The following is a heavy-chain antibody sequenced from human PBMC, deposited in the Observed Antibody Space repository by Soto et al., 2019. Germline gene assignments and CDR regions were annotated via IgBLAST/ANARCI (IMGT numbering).Heavy chain of an antibody. Sequence: GASVKVSCKASGYTYSRYGISWVRQAPGQGLEWMGWISSYNHDTNYAQKFQGRLSMATDTSTSTAYMELRSLTSDDTAVYYCARFLSNTSGNKLYLDYWGQGTLVTVSS. CDR3: ARFLSNTSGNKLYLDY. CDR1: GYTYSRYG. D-gene: IGHD3-22*01. CDR2: ISSYNHDT. V-gene: IGHV1-18*01. J-gene: IGHJ4*02.